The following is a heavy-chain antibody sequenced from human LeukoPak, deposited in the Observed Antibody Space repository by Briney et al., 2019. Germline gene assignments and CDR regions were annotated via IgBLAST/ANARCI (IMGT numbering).Heavy chain of an antibody. CDR1: GGSISSYY. J-gene: IGHJ5*02. V-gene: IGHV4-59*04. CDR3: ARHERGSSDWFDP. D-gene: IGHD6-6*01. CDR2: IYYSGNA. Sequence: PSETLSLTCTASGGSISSYYWSWIRQPPGKGLEWIGSIYYSGNAYYNPSLKSRITMSVDTSKNQFSLRVSSVTAADTALYYCARHERGSSDWFDPWGQGTLVTVSS.